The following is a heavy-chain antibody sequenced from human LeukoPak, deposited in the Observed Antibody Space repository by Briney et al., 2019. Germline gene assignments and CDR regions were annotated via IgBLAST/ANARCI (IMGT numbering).Heavy chain of an antibody. J-gene: IGHJ5*02. Sequence: SETLSLTCTVSGGSISSSSYYWGWIRQPPGKGLEWIGSIYYSGSTYYNPSLKSRVTISVDTSKNQFSLKLSSVTAADTAVYYCARSLQIRAWPRWFDPWGQGTLVTVSS. CDR1: GGSISSSSYY. CDR2: IYYSGST. CDR3: ARSLQIRAWPRWFDP. V-gene: IGHV4-39*07. D-gene: IGHD3-10*01.